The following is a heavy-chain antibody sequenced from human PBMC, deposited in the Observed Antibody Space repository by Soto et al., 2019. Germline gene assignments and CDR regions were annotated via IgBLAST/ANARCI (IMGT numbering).Heavy chain of an antibody. CDR3: AHTLKSGSTSGWFKI. CDR2: IYWNDDK. D-gene: IGHD6-19*01. CDR1: GFSLSTGGVG. Sequence: SGPTLVNPTQTLKVTCAFSGFSLSTGGVGVGWIRQPPGKALEWLALIYWNDDKRYNPSLKSRLTITKDTSKNQVVLTMTNMDPVDTATYYCAHTLKSGSTSGWFKIWGPGTLVTVSS. J-gene: IGHJ4*02. V-gene: IGHV2-5*01.